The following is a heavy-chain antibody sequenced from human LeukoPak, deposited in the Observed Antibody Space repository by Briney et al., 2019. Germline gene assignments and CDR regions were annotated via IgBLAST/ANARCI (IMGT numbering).Heavy chain of an antibody. Sequence: GGSLRLSCTASGFTLSNAWMSWVRQAPGKGLEWVGRIKSKTDDGITDCDAPVKGRFTIARDDSKNTMYLQMNSLKSEDTAVYYCTTESHYYDSSGYYVSFFHYWGQGTLVTVSS. CDR2: IKSKTDDGIT. CDR1: GFTLSNAW. J-gene: IGHJ4*02. D-gene: IGHD3-22*01. V-gene: IGHV3-15*01. CDR3: TTESHYYDSSGYYVSFFHY.